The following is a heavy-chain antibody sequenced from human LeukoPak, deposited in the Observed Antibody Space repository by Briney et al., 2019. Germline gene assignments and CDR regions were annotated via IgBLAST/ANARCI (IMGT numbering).Heavy chain of an antibody. V-gene: IGHV3-30*02. CDR2: IRYDGSHK. J-gene: IGHJ3*02. CDR1: EFTFSSHG. D-gene: IGHD3-10*01. Sequence: GGSLRLSCAASEFTFSSHGMHWVRQAPGKGLEWVTFIRYDGSHKYYADSVKGRFTISRDNSKNTLYLQMNSLRAEDTAVYYCAKVIREYGSGSYYIWSAFDIWGQGTMVTVSS. CDR3: AKVIREYGSGSYYIWSAFDI.